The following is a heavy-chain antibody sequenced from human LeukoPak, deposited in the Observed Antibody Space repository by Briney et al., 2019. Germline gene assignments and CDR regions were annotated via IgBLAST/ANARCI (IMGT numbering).Heavy chain of an antibody. CDR2: IYYSGIT. J-gene: IGHJ6*03. CDR1: GGSISSATHY. V-gene: IGHV4-39*07. CDR3: ARVPPWYMDV. Sequence: SETLSLTCIVSGGSISSATHYWGWIRQPPGKGLEWIGNIYYSGITDNNSSLKSRVTISVDTSKNQFSLKLSSVTAADTAVYYCARVPPWYMDVWGKGTTIIVSS.